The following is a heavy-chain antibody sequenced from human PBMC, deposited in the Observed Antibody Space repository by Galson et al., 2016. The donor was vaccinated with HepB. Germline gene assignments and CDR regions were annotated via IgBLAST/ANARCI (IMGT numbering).Heavy chain of an antibody. D-gene: IGHD2-15*01. CDR1: GFTFGDYA. J-gene: IGHJ4*02. Sequence: SLRLSCAASGFTFGDYAMSWFRQAPGKGLDWVGFIRSKIYGGTTEYAASVKGRFTISRDDSKSIAYLQMNSLKTEDTAVYYCTRCSGGSCYGEGFGYWGQGTLVTVSS. CDR3: TRCSGGSCYGEGFGY. V-gene: IGHV3-49*03. CDR2: IRSKIYGGTT.